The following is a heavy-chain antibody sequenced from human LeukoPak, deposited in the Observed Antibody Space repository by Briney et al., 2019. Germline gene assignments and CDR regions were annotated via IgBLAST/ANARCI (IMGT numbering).Heavy chain of an antibody. V-gene: IGHV1-2*02. CDR2: INPNSGGT. CDR1: GYTFTSYD. CDR3: ARGDYYGSGSYLPFDY. D-gene: IGHD3-10*01. J-gene: IGHJ4*02. Sequence: GASVKVSCKASGYTFTSYDINWVRQATGQGLEWMGWINPNSGGTNYAQKFQGRVTMTRDTSISTAYMELSRLRSDDTAVYYCARGDYYGSGSYLPFDYWGQGTLVTVSS.